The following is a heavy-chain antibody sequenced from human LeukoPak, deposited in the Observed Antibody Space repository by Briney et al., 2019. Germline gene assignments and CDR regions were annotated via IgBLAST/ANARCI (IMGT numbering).Heavy chain of an antibody. Sequence: GGSLRLSCAASGFTVSNYYMSWVRQAPGKGLEWVSVIYSGDNTYYVESVKGRFTISRDNSKNTLFLQMNRLRAEDTAVYYCAGRRVLDAFFDYWGEGTLVTVSS. CDR1: GFTVSNYY. J-gene: IGHJ4*02. V-gene: IGHV3-66*02. CDR3: AGRRVLDAFFDY. D-gene: IGHD3-16*01. CDR2: IYSGDNT.